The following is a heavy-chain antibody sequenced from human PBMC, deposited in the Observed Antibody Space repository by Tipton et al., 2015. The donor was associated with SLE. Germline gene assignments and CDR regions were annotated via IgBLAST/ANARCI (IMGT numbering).Heavy chain of an antibody. J-gene: IGHJ4*02. CDR3: AKDQSGSRAFDY. CDR1: GFTFSSYG. Sequence: SLRLSCAASGFTFSSYGMHWVRQAPGKGLEWVAVISYDGSNKYYADSVKGRFTISRDNSKNTLYLQMNSLRAEDTAVYYCAKDQSGSRAFDYWGQGTLVTVSS. V-gene: IGHV3-30*18. D-gene: IGHD1-26*01. CDR2: ISYDGSNK.